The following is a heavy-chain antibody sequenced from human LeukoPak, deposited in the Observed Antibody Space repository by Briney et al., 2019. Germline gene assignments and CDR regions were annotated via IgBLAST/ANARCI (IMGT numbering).Heavy chain of an antibody. D-gene: IGHD4-17*01. CDR2: ISSSSSYI. CDR3: ARDSYGDFDY. V-gene: IGHV3-21*01. CDR1: GFTFSSYS. Sequence: GGSLRLSCAASGFTFSSYSMNWVRQAPGKGLEWVSSISSSSSYIYYAGSVKGRFTISRDNAKNSLYLQMNSLRAEDTAVYYCARDSYGDFDYWGQGTLVTVSS. J-gene: IGHJ4*02.